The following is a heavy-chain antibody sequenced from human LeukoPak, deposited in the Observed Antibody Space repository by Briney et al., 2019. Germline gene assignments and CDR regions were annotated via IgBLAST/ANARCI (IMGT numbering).Heavy chain of an antibody. CDR3: ARLPTITFFDY. V-gene: IGHV4-34*01. J-gene: IGHJ4*02. D-gene: IGHD5-12*01. Sequence: SETLSLTCAVFDGSFSDYYWSWVRQPPGKGLEWIGEINYSGRTNYYPSLTSRATLSIDTSKNQFSLKLSSVTAADTAVYYCARLPTITFFDYWGQGTLVTVSS. CDR1: DGSFSDYY. CDR2: INYSGRT.